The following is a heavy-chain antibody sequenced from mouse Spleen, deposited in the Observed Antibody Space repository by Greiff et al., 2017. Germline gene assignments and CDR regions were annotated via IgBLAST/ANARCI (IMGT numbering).Heavy chain of an antibody. V-gene: IGHV3-1*01. CDR3: ARSSSPYYAMDY. J-gene: IGHJ4*01. CDR1: GYSITSGYD. Sequence: EVQLQESGPGMVKPSQSLSLTCTVTGYSITSGYDWHWIRHFPGNKLEWMGYISYSGSTNYNPSLKSRISITHDTSKNHFFLKLNSVTTEDTATYYCARSSSPYYAMDYWGQGTSVTVSS. CDR2: ISYSGST. D-gene: IGHD1-1*01.